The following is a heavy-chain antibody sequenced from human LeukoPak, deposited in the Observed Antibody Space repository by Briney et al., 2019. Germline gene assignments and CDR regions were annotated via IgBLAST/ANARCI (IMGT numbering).Heavy chain of an antibody. CDR2: INAGNGNT. D-gene: IGHD3-10*01. CDR1: GYTFTSYA. Sequence: ASVKVSCKASGYTFTSYAMHWVRQAPGQRLEWMGWINAGNGNTKYSQKFQGRVTITRDTSASTAYMELSSLRSEDTAVYYCARLHSSGSLAEPFDYWAREPWSPSPQ. V-gene: IGHV1-3*01. CDR3: ARLHSSGSLAEPFDY. J-gene: IGHJ4*02.